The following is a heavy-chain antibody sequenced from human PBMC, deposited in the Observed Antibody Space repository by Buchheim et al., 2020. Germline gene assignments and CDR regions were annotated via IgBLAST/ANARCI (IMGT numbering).Heavy chain of an antibody. CDR1: GYDFTTYW. CDR3: ARAFRCSGGSCFYDD. J-gene: IGHJ4*02. V-gene: IGHV5-51*01. Sequence: EVQLVQSGAEENKPGESLKISCKGSGYDFTTYWIGWVRQMPGKGLESMGLIYPGDSDTRYNPSFQGQVTISVDKSISNDYLRWSSLKASDTAIYYWARAFRCSGGSCFYDDWGQGTL. CDR2: IYPGDSDT. D-gene: IGHD2-15*01.